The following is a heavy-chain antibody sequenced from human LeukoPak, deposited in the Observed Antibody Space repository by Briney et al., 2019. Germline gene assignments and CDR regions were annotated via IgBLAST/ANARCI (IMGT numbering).Heavy chain of an antibody. J-gene: IGHJ4*02. D-gene: IGHD3-22*01. V-gene: IGHV3-23*01. CDR1: GFTFSSYA. CDR3: AKDFHYYDSSGYYYGLFDY. CDR2: ISGSGGST. Sequence: GGSLRLSCAASGFTFSSYAMSWVRQAPGKGLEWVSAISGSGGSTYYADPVKGRFTISRDNSKNTLYLQMNSLRAEDTAVYYCAKDFHYYDSSGYYYGLFDYWGQGTLVTVSS.